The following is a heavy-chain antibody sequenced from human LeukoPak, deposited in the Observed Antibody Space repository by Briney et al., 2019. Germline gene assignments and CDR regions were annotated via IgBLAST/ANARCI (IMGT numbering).Heavy chain of an antibody. CDR1: AFTFSSYW. J-gene: IGHJ2*01. V-gene: IGHV3-74*01. CDR3: ARGSDCSGGSCYSYWYFDL. D-gene: IGHD2-15*01. Sequence: GGSLRLSCAASAFTFSSYWMHWVRQAPEKGLVWVSRINSGGSSTSYADSVKGRFTISRDNAKNTLYLQMNSLRAEDTAMYYCARGSDCSGGSCYSYWYFDLWGRGTLVTVSS. CDR2: INSGGSST.